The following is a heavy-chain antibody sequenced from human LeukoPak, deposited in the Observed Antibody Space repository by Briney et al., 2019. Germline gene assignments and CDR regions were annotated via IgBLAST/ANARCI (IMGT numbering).Heavy chain of an antibody. J-gene: IGHJ4*02. CDR2: ISGSGGNT. CDR1: GFTFSSCA. CDR3: PKDREWELLQNYFDY. Sequence: PGGCLRLSCAASGFTFSSCAMSWVRQAPGKGLEWVSGISGSGGNTYYADSVKGRFTISRDNSKNTLYLQMNSLRAEDTAIYYCPKDREWELLQNYFDYWGQGTLVTVSS. D-gene: IGHD1-26*01. V-gene: IGHV3-23*01.